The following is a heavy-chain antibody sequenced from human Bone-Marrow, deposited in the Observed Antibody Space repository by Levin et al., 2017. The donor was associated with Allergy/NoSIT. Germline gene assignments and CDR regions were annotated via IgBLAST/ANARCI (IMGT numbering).Heavy chain of an antibody. CDR2: INPGYGGT. J-gene: IGHJ4*02. D-gene: IGHD3-22*01. CDR1: GYSLNNHY. Sequence: ASVKVSCKASGYSLNNHYIHWVRQAPGQGLEWMGVINPGYGGTSYAQNFQGRVTMARDTSKTTVYMELTSLTSEDTAVYYCTRDANYYDSTGYFIDWGQGTLVTVSS. CDR3: TRDANYYDSTGYFID. V-gene: IGHV1-46*02.